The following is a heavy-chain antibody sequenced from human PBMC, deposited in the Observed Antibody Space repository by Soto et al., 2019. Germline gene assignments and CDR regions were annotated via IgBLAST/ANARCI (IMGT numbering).Heavy chain of an antibody. V-gene: IGHV4-59*01. J-gene: IGHJ4*02. CDR1: GDSIKHYY. CDR2: IYYSGAT. Sequence: QVQLQESGPGLVKPSETLSLTCTVSGDSIKHYYWNWIRQPPGKGLEWIGYIYYSGATNYNPSLKSRVTISKNQFSLKLTSVTAADTAVYYCVREETKAHFDSWGQGILVTVSS. CDR3: VREETKAHFDS.